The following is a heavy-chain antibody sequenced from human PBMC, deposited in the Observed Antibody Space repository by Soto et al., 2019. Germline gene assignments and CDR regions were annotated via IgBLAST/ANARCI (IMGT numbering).Heavy chain of an antibody. J-gene: IGHJ5*02. D-gene: IGHD6-19*01. CDR3: ARVTSMRYSSGWGRGWFDP. V-gene: IGHV1-69*06. CDR1: GGTFSSYA. CDR2: IIPIFGTT. Sequence: QVQLVQSGAEVKKPGSSVKVSCKASGGTFSSYAISWVRQAPGQGLEWMGGIIPIFGTTNYAQKFQGRVTITTDKSTSTAYMEMSSLRSEDTAVYCWARVTSMRYSSGWGRGWFDPWGQGTLVTVSS.